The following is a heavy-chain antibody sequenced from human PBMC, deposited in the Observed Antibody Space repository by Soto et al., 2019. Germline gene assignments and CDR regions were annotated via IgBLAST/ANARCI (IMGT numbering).Heavy chain of an antibody. V-gene: IGHV6-1*01. CDR3: ARGAVADYSRVFDY. CDR2: TYYRSKWYK. D-gene: IGHD6-19*01. J-gene: IGHJ4*02. CDR1: GDIVSSNSAA. Sequence: PSQTLSLTCAIAGDIVSSNSAAWNWIRQSPSRGLEWLGRTYYRSKWYKDYEVSVKSRITINLDTSKNQFSLQLNSVTPEDTAVYYCARGAVADYSRVFDYWGKGTLVTVSS.